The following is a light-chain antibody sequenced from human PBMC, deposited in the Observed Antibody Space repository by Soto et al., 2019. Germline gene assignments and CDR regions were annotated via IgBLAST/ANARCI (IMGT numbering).Light chain of an antibody. CDR2: WAS. CDR1: HHLLSSFNNKNF. Sequence: DIVMTPSPDSLAVSLGERAAINCTSSHHLLSSFNNKNFLSWYQQKAGQPPRLLIFWASTRESGVPDRFSGNGSGTAFSLTISSLQAEDVAVYYCEQYYNPPYTFGQGTKLEI. V-gene: IGKV4-1*01. CDR3: EQYYNPPYT. J-gene: IGKJ2*01.